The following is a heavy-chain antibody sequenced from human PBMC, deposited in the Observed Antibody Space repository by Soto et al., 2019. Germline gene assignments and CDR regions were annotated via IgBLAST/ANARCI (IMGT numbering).Heavy chain of an antibody. V-gene: IGHV1-69*02. CDR1: GGTFSSYT. J-gene: IGHJ4*02. D-gene: IGHD1-1*01. CDR3: ARGVQLDPIDY. Sequence: QVQLVQSGAEVKKPGSSVKVSCKASGGTFSSYTISWVRQAPGQGLEWMGRIIPILGIANYAQKFQGRVTITAEKSTSTAYMELSSLRSEDTAVYYCARGVQLDPIDYWGQGTLVTVSS. CDR2: IIPILGIA.